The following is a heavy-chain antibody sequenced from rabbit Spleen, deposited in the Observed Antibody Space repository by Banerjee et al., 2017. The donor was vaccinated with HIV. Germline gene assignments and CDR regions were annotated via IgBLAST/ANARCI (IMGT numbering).Heavy chain of an antibody. D-gene: IGHD2-1*01. V-gene: IGHV1S45*01. CDR1: GVSFSDKDV. CDR2: IYAGSSGNT. Sequence: QEQLVESGGGLVKPEGSLTLTCKASGVSFSDKDVMCWVRQAPGKGLEWIACIYAGSSGNTYYASWAKGRFTISKTSSTTVTLQLNSLTAADTATYFCARDLIGVIGWNFCLWGPGTLVTVS. CDR3: ARDLIGVIGWNFCL. J-gene: IGHJ4*01.